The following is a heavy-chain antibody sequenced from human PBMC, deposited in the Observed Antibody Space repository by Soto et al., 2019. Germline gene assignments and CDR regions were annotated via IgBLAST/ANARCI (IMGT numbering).Heavy chain of an antibody. J-gene: IGHJ4*02. V-gene: IGHV1-3*05. D-gene: IGHD3-10*01. CDR1: GYTFTSYA. CDR2: INAGNGNT. Sequence: QVQLVQSGAEEKKPGASVKVSCKASGYTFTSYAMHWVRQAPGQRLEWMGWINAGNGNTKYSQKLQGRVTITRDTSASTAYMELSSLISTDTAVYYCARGGPTIDYWGQGTLVTVPS. CDR3: ARGGPTIDY.